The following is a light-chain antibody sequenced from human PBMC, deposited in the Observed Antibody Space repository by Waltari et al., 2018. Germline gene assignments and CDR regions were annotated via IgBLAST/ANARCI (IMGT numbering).Light chain of an antibody. Sequence: SYVLPQPPSVSVAPGPPARISCGGANIRPKTVHWYQQKAGQAPVVVVFADSDRPSGIPERFSGSNSGNTATLTITRVEAGDEADYYCQVWENTDDPWVFGGGTKLTVL. CDR3: QVWENTDDPWV. CDR1: NIRPKT. V-gene: IGLV3-21*02. CDR2: ADS. J-gene: IGLJ3*02.